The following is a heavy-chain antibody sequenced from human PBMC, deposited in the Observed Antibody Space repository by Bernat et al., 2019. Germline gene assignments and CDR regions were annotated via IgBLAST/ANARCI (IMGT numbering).Heavy chain of an antibody. CDR1: GFTFDDYA. CDR2: ISGDGGST. Sequence: EVQLMAYGGTAVQPGGCLRPSCGDTGFTFDDYAMHWVRQAPGKGLEWVSLISGDGGSTYYADSVKGRFTISRDNSKNSLYLQMNSLRTEDTALYYCAKDISDEQDTWGQGTLVTVFS. J-gene: IGHJ5*02. CDR3: AKDISDEQDT. D-gene: IGHD2-15*01. V-gene: IGHV3-43*02.